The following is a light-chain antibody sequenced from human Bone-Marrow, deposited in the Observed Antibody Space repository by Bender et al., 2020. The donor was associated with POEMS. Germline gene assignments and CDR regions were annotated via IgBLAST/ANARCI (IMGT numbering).Light chain of an antibody. CDR3: QSYDNSLGGWV. CDR2: GYN. Sequence: QSAVTQPASVSGSPGQSITISCTGSSSNTGSGYDINWYQPLPGTAPKLLIYGYNNRPSGVPDRFSGSKSGTSASLAITGLQAEDEGDYYCQSYDNSLGGWVFGGGTKLTVL. J-gene: IGLJ3*02. CDR1: SSNTGSGYD. V-gene: IGLV1-40*02.